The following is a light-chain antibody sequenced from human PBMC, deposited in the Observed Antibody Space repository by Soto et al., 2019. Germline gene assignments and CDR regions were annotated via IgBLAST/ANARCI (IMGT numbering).Light chain of an antibody. Sequence: DIVMTQSPDSLAVSLGERATINCKSSQSVLYSSNNKNYLSWYQQKPGQPPKLLIYWASARESGVPDRFSGSGSGTEFTLTISSLQAEDVAVYYCQQYYSNPYTFGQGTKLEMK. V-gene: IGKV4-1*01. J-gene: IGKJ2*01. CDR1: QSVLYSSNNKNY. CDR3: QQYYSNPYT. CDR2: WAS.